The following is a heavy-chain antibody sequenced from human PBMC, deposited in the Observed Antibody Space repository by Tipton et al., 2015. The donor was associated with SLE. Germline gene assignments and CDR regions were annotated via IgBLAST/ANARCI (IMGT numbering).Heavy chain of an antibody. V-gene: IGHV4-28*02. CDR1: VYSISSSHW. Sequence: TLSLTCNVSVYSISSSHWWGWIRQPPGKGLEWIGHIYYGGTIYYNPSLKSRVTMSIDTSKNQFSLKLTSVTAADTAVYHCARVSGGIAYMDVWGKGTTVTFSS. CDR2: IYYGGTI. D-gene: IGHD6-13*01. J-gene: IGHJ6*03. CDR3: ARVSGGIAYMDV.